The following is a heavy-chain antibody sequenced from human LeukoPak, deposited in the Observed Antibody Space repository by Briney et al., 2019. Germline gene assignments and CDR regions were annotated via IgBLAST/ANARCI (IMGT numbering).Heavy chain of an antibody. CDR1: GFTVSGNY. Sequence: GGSLRLSCAASGFTVSGNYMSWVRQAPGKGLEWVSVIYSGGSTYYADSVKGRFTISRDNSKNTLYLQMNSLRAEDTAVYYCARGFTSSGYYYDYWGQGTLVTVSS. V-gene: IGHV3-53*01. J-gene: IGHJ4*02. CDR3: ARGFTSSGYYYDY. CDR2: IYSGGST. D-gene: IGHD3-22*01.